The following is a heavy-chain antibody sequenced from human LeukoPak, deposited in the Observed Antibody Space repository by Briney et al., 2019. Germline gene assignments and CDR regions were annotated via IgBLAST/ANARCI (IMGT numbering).Heavy chain of an antibody. Sequence: GGSLRPSCEASGFTFSNYWMTWVRQAPGKGLEWVATIKQDASEKYYVDSVRGRFTISRDNAKNSLFLQMNSLRAEDTALYFCVRGRYCSSSSCYAGAYDIWGQGTMVTVSS. D-gene: IGHD2-2*01. J-gene: IGHJ3*02. CDR1: GFTFSNYW. CDR2: IKQDASEK. V-gene: IGHV3-7*04. CDR3: VRGRYCSSSSCYAGAYDI.